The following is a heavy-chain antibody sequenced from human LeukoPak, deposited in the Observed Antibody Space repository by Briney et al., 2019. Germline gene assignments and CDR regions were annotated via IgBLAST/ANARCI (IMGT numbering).Heavy chain of an antibody. V-gene: IGHV3-23*01. D-gene: IGHD5-18*01. CDR1: GFTFSSSA. CDR3: ARDGFPWIQLWSAYYFDY. CDR2: ISGSGGST. J-gene: IGHJ4*02. Sequence: PGGSLRLSCAASGFTFSSSAMNWVRQAPGKGLEWVSGISGSGGSTYYADSVKGRFTISRDNAKNSLYLQMNSLRAEDTAVYYCARDGFPWIQLWSAYYFDYWGQGTLVTVSP.